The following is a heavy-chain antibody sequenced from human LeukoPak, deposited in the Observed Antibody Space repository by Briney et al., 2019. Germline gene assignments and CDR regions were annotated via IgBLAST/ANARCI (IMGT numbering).Heavy chain of an antibody. CDR1: GGSISSSSYY. D-gene: IGHD3-9*01. V-gene: IGHV4-39*01. CDR2: IYYSGST. CDR3: ARQSGHYDILTGYYFRYNWFDP. Sequence: SETLSLICTVSGGSISSSSYYWGWIRQPPGKGLEWIGSIYYSGSTYYNPSLKVRVTISVDTSKNQFSLKLSSVTAADTAVYYCARQSGHYDILTGYYFRYNWFDPWGQGTLVTVSS. J-gene: IGHJ5*02.